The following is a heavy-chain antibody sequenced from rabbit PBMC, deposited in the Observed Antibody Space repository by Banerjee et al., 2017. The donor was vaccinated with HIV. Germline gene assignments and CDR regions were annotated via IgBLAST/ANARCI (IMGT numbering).Heavy chain of an antibody. V-gene: IGHV1S43*01. D-gene: IGHD4-2*01. CDR1: GIDFSSTNY. CDR3: ARGVYAGSAADGYTPYFNL. CDR2: ISTVSGNT. Sequence: QEQLVESGGGLVQPGGSLTLTCKASGIDFSSTNYMCWVRQAPGKGLEWIGCISTVSGNTWYASWVNGRFTISRSTSLNTVDLKMTSLSAADTATYFSARGVYAGSAADGYTPYFNLWGPGTLVTVS. J-gene: IGHJ4*01.